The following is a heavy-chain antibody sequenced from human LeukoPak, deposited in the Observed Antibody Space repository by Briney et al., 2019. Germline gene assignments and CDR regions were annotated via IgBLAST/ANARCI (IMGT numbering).Heavy chain of an antibody. CDR1: GGSISSSSYY. J-gene: IGHJ4*02. V-gene: IGHV4-39*01. Sequence: SETLSLTCTVSGGSISSSSYYWGWIRQPPGKGLEWIGSIYYSGSTYYNPSLKGRVTISVDTSKNQFSLKLSSVTAADTAVYYCARTTGGDSIAAAGMEPFDYWGQGTLVTVSS. CDR3: ARTTGGDSIAAAGMEPFDY. D-gene: IGHD6-13*01. CDR2: IYYSGST.